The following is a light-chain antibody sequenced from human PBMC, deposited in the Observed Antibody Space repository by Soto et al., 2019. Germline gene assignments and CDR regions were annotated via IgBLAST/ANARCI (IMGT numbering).Light chain of an antibody. V-gene: IGLV2-11*01. CDR3: CTDAGTSKV. CDR2: HVS. CDR1: SSDVGAYNY. J-gene: IGLJ1*01. Sequence: LTQPRSVSGSPGQSVTISCTGTSSDVGAYNYVSWYQQHPGKAPKLMIYHVSKRPSGVPDRFSGSKSGNAASLTISGLQAEDEADYYCCTDAGTSKVFGTGTKVTVL.